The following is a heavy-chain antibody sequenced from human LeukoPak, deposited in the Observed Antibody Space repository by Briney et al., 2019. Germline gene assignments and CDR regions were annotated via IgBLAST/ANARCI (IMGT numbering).Heavy chain of an antibody. D-gene: IGHD3-10*01. Sequence: SETLSLTCTVSGGSVSSGSYYWSWIRQPPGKGLEWIGYIYYSGSTNYNPSLKSRVTISVDTSKNQFSLKLSSVTAADTAVYYCARITVVRGEPAFYFDYWGQGTLVTVSS. CDR3: ARITVVRGEPAFYFDY. V-gene: IGHV4-61*01. J-gene: IGHJ4*02. CDR1: GGSVSSGSYY. CDR2: IYYSGST.